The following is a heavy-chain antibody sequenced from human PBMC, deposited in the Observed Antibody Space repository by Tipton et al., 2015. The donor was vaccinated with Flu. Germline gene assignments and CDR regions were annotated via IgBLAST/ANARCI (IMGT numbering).Heavy chain of an antibody. CDR3: ARAPEWLSYGFDV. CDR2: IKQDGSEH. D-gene: IGHD3-3*01. CDR1: GFTFSLYW. V-gene: IGHV3-7*01. Sequence: SLRLSCTTSGFTFSLYWMTWVRRAPGKGLEWVANIKQDGSEHYYLDSVKGRFTISRDNAKNTLYLQMSNLRAEDTAMYFCARAPEWLSYGFDVWGQGTKVTASA. J-gene: IGHJ3*01.